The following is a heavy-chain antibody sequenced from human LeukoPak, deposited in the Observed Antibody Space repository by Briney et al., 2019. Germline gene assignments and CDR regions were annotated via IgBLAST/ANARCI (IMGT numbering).Heavy chain of an antibody. CDR1: GGSISSYY. D-gene: IGHD2/OR15-2a*01. Sequence: PSETLSLTCTVSGGSISSYYWSWIRQPPGKGLEWIGYIYYSGSTNYNPSLESRVTISVDTSKNQFSLKLSSVTAADTAVYYCARQSIGWFDPWGQGTLDTVSS. CDR3: ARQSIGWFDP. V-gene: IGHV4-59*01. J-gene: IGHJ5*02. CDR2: IYYSGST.